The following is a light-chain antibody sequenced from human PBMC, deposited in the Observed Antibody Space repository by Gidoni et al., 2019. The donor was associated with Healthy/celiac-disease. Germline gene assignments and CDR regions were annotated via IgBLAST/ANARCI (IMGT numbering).Light chain of an antibody. Sequence: DIQMTQSPSTLSASVGDRVTITCRASQSISSWLAWYQQKPGKAPKLLIYDASSLESGVPSRFSRRGSGTDFTLTISSLQPDDFATYYCQQYNTWGTFGQGTKVEIK. CDR3: QQYNTWGT. V-gene: IGKV1-5*01. CDR1: QSISSW. J-gene: IGKJ1*01. CDR2: DAS.